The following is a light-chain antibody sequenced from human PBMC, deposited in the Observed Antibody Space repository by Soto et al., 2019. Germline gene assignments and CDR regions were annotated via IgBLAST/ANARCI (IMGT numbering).Light chain of an antibody. CDR1: QSVSSN. V-gene: IGKV3-15*01. CDR3: QQYNNWPQT. Sequence: EIVMTQSPATLSVSPGERATLSCSASQSVSSNLAWYQQKPGQAPRLLIYGASTRATGIPARLSGSGSGTEFTLTISSLQSEDFAVYYCQQYNNWPQTFGQGTKVDIK. J-gene: IGKJ1*01. CDR2: GAS.